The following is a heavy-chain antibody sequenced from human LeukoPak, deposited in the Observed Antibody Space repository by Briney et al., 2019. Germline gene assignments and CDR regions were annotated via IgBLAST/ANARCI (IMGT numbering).Heavy chain of an antibody. V-gene: IGHV4-38-2*01. J-gene: IGHJ6*04. CDR2: IYHSGST. D-gene: IGHD3-9*01. CDR3: ARWVLRYFDWLLYPYGMDV. Sequence: PSETLSLTCAVSGYSISSGYYWGWIRQPPGKGLEWIGSIYHSGSTYYNPSLKSRVTISVDTSKNQFSLKLSSVTAADTAVYYCARWVLRYFDWLLYPYGMDVWGKGTTVTVSS. CDR1: GYSISSGYY.